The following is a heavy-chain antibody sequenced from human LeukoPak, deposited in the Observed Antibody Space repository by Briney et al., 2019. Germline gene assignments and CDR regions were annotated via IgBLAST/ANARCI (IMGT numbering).Heavy chain of an antibody. Sequence: ASVKVSCKASGYSFTSYGISWVRQAPGQGLEWMGWISVYNDNRKYAQNFQGRLTMTTDTFTSTAYMELRSLRSDDTAVYYCARDTGYGDYVGDYWGLGTLVTVSS. D-gene: IGHD4-17*01. CDR3: ARDTGYGDYVGDY. CDR2: ISVYNDNR. V-gene: IGHV1-18*01. CDR1: GYSFTSYG. J-gene: IGHJ4*02.